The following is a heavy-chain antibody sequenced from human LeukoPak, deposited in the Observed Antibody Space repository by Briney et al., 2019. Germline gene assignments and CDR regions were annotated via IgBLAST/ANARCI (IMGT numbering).Heavy chain of an antibody. J-gene: IGHJ3*02. CDR2: IYYSGST. D-gene: IGHD3-9*01. CDR3: ARARYVNSFYAFDI. Sequence: PSQTLSLTCTVSGGSISSGGYYWSWIRQHPGKGLEWIGYIYYSGSTYYNPSLKSRVTISVDTSKNQFSLKLSSVTAADTAVYYCARARYVNSFYAFDIWGQGTLVTVSS. CDR1: GGSISSGGYY. V-gene: IGHV4-31*03.